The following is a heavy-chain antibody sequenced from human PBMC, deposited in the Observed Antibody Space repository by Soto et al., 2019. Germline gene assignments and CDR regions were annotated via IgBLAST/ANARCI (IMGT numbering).Heavy chain of an antibody. CDR1: GFTFSSYS. D-gene: IGHD6-13*01. Sequence: PGGSLRLSCAASGFTFSSYSMNWVRQAPGKGLEWVSSISSSSSYIYYADSVKGRFTISRDNAKNSLYLQMNSLRAEDTAVYYCARGEDIAAAGTWGVNWLDPWGQGTLVTVSS. V-gene: IGHV3-21*01. CDR2: ISSSSSYI. J-gene: IGHJ5*02. CDR3: ARGEDIAAAGTWGVNWLDP.